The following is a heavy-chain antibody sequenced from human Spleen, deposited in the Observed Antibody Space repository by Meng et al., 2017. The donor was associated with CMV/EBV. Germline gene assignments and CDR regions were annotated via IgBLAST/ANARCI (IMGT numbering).Heavy chain of an antibody. D-gene: IGHD3-10*01. CDR3: ARAGGILWFCEPSDY. CDR2: IYYSGST. V-gene: IGHV4-61*01. J-gene: IGHJ4*02. CDR1: GSVSSGSCY. Sequence: GSVSSGSCYWSWIRQPPGKGLEWIGYIYYSGSTNYNPSLKSRVTISVDPSKNQFSLKLSSVTAADTAVYYCARAGGILWFCEPSDYWGQGTLVTVSS.